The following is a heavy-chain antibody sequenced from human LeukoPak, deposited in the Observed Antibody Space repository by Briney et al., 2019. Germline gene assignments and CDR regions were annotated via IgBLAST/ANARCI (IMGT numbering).Heavy chain of an antibody. Sequence: GGSLRLSCAASGFTFSSYSMDWVRQAPGKGLEWVSYISSSSSTIYYADSVKGRFTISRDNAKNSLYLQMNSLRDEDTAVYYCARGDYGDYRPFAFDIWGQGTMVTVSS. D-gene: IGHD4-17*01. CDR1: GFTFSSYS. J-gene: IGHJ3*02. V-gene: IGHV3-48*02. CDR3: ARGDYGDYRPFAFDI. CDR2: ISSSSSTI.